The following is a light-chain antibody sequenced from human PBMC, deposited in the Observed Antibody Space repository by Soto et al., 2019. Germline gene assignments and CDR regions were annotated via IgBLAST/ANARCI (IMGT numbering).Light chain of an antibody. CDR1: TSNIGSNT. V-gene: IGLV1-44*01. CDR3: ASWDDSLSSHV. J-gene: IGLJ1*01. Sequence: SVLTQPPSASGTPGQRVTISCSGSTSNIGSNTVTWYQQFPGAAPRLLIHSNDQRPSGVPDRFSGSKSGTSASLALSGLQSEDEADYYCASWDDSLSSHVFGGGTKV. CDR2: SND.